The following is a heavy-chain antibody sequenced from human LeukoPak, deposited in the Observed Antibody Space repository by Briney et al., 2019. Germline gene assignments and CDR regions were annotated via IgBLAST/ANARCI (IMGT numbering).Heavy chain of an antibody. CDR3: ARDLPYSSGSLGY. V-gene: IGHV1-69*06. J-gene: IGHJ4*02. CDR2: IIPIFGTA. CDR1: GGTFSSYA. Sequence: SVKVSCKASGGTFSSYAISWVRQAPGQGLEWMGGIIPIFGTANYAQKFQGRVTITADKSTSTAYMELSSLRSEDTAVYYCARDLPYSSGSLGYWGLGTLVTVSS. D-gene: IGHD6-19*01.